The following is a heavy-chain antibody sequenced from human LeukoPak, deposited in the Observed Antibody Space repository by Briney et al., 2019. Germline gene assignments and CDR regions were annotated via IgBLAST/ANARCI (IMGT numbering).Heavy chain of an antibody. D-gene: IGHD4/OR15-4a*01. J-gene: IGHJ4*02. CDR2: ISSSGTTI. V-gene: IGHV3-48*03. Sequence: GGSLRLSCAASGFTFSSYEMIWVRQAPGKGLEWVSYISSSGTTISYADSVKGRFTISRDNAKNSLYLQMNSLRAEDTAIYSCAREGAFYFDYWGQGTLVTVSS. CDR1: GFTFSSYE. CDR3: AREGAFYFDY.